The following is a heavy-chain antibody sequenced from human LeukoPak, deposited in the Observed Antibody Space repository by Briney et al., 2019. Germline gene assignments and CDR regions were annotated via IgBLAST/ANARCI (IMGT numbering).Heavy chain of an antibody. CDR2: FDPEDGET. Sequence: ASVKVSCKVSGYTLTELSMHWVRQAPGKGLEWMGGFDPEDGETIYAQKFQGRVTMTEDTSTDTAYMELSSLRSEDTAVYYCATGGTLVVLAATIFPRMDVWGQGTTVTVSS. D-gene: IGHD2-2*01. CDR1: GYTLTELS. J-gene: IGHJ6*02. V-gene: IGHV1-24*01. CDR3: ATGGTLVVLAATIFPRMDV.